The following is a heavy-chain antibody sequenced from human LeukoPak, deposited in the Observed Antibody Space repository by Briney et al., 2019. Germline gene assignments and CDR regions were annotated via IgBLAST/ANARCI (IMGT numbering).Heavy chain of an antibody. CDR1: GFTFSSYG. V-gene: IGHV3-33*06. J-gene: IGHJ4*02. CDR3: AKSTMSRRGIGYFDY. D-gene: IGHD6-13*01. Sequence: QPGGSLRLSCAASGFTFSSYGMHWVRQAPGKGLEWVAVIWYDGSNKYYADSVKGRFTISRDNSKNTLYLQMNSLRAEDTAVYYCAKSTMSRRGIGYFDYWGQGTLVTVSS. CDR2: IWYDGSNK.